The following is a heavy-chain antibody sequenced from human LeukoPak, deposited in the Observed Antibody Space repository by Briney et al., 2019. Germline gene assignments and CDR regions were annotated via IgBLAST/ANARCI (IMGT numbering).Heavy chain of an antibody. V-gene: IGHV4-31*03. Sequence: SETLSLTCTVSGGSISSGGYYWSWIRQHPGKGLEWIGYIYYNGSTYYNPSLKSRVTISVDTSKNQFSLKLSSETAADTAVYYCAGTCSGGSCRLRYFDYWGQGTLVTVSS. J-gene: IGHJ4*02. CDR3: AGTCSGGSCRLRYFDY. CDR2: IYYNGST. D-gene: IGHD2-15*01. CDR1: GGSISSGGYY.